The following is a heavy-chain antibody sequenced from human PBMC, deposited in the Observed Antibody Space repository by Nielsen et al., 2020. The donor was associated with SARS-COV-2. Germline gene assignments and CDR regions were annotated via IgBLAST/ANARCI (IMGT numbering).Heavy chain of an antibody. J-gene: IGHJ4*02. Sequence: GESLKISCVASGFTFSSYWMNWVRQAPGKGLEWVANIKQDGSEKYYGDSVKGRFTISRDNAKNSLYLQMSSLRAEDTAIYYCARESSGYYFPDYWGQGTLVTVSS. D-gene: IGHD3-22*01. V-gene: IGHV3-7*03. CDR2: IKQDGSEK. CDR1: GFTFSSYW. CDR3: ARESSGYYFPDY.